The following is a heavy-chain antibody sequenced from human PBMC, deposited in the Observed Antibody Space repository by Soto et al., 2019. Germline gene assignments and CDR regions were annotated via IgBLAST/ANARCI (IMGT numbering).Heavy chain of an antibody. Sequence: GGSLRLSCAASGFTFDDYAMHWVRQAPGKGLEWVSGISWNSGSIGYADSVKGRFTISRDNAKNSLYLQMNSLRAEDTALYYCAKVGGYSSGCYSQDAFDIWGQGTMVTVSS. J-gene: IGHJ3*02. V-gene: IGHV3-9*01. CDR1: GFTFDDYA. CDR2: ISWNSGSI. CDR3: AKVGGYSSGCYSQDAFDI. D-gene: IGHD6-19*01.